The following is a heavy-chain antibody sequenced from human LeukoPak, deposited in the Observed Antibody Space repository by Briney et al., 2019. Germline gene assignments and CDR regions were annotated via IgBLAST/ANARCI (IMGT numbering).Heavy chain of an antibody. J-gene: IGHJ4*02. V-gene: IGHV3-53*01. CDR1: GFTVSSNY. Sequence: QSGGSLRLSCAASGFTVSSNYMSWVRQAPGKGLEWVSVIYSGGSTYYADSVKGRFTISRDNSKNTLYLQMNSLRAEDTAVYYCARVPATVTTVYFDYWGQGTLVTVSS. D-gene: IGHD4-17*01. CDR2: IYSGGST. CDR3: ARVPATVTTVYFDY.